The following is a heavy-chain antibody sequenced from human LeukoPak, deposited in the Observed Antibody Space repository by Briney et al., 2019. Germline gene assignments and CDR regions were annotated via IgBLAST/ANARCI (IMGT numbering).Heavy chain of an antibody. V-gene: IGHV3-48*03. CDR2: ISSSGYTM. Sequence: GGSLRLSCVASGFTFSSYEINWVRQAPGKGLEWISYISSSGYTMYYTDSVKGRFTISRDNAKNSLYLQMNSLRAEDTAVYYCARAPREYSYGTYYFDYWGQGTLVTVSS. CDR3: ARAPREYSYGTYYFDY. CDR1: GFTFSSYE. J-gene: IGHJ4*02. D-gene: IGHD5-18*01.